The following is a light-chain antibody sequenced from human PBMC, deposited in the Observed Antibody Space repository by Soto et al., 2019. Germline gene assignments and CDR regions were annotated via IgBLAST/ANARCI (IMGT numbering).Light chain of an antibody. CDR3: MQATQSRT. J-gene: IGKJ5*01. CDR2: QVS. V-gene: IGKV2-24*01. Sequence: DIVLTQTPLSSPVTLGQPASISCRSSQSLVYSDGNSYLSWLQQRPGQPLRLLIYQVSERFSGVPDIFSGSWAGTDFTLKISRVEPEDVGVYYCMQATQSRTFGQGTRLEIK. CDR1: QSLVYSDGNSY.